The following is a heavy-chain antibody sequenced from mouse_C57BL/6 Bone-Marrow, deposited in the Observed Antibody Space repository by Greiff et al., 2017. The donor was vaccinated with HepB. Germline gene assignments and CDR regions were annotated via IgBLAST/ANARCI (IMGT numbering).Heavy chain of an antibody. Sequence: VKLMESGPGLVKPSQSLFLTCSITGFPITSGYYWIWIRQSPGKPLEWMGYITHSGETFYNPSLPSPISITRETSKNQFFLQLNSVTTEDTAMYYCAGDRWRVTTYYAMDYWGQGTSVTVSS. CDR2: ITHSGET. J-gene: IGHJ4*01. D-gene: IGHD2-2*01. CDR1: GFPITSGYY. V-gene: IGHV12-3*01. CDR3: AGDRWRVTTYYAMDY.